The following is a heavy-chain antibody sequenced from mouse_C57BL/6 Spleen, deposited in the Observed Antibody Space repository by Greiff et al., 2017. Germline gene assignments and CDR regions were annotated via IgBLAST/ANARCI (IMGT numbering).Heavy chain of an antibody. D-gene: IGHD2-4*01. CDR1: GYTFTSYW. CDR2: IDPSDSYT. J-gene: IGHJ4*01. V-gene: IGHV1-50*01. Sequence: HLPQPGAELVKPGASVKLSCKASGYTFTSYWMQWVKQRPGQGLEWIGEIDPSDSYTNYNQKFKGKATLTVDTSSSTAYMQLSSLTSEDSAVYYCARFGDYAYAMDYWGQGTSVTVSS. CDR3: ARFGDYAYAMDY.